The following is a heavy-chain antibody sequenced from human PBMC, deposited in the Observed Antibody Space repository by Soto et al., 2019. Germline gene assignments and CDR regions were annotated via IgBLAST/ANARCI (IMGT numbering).Heavy chain of an antibody. V-gene: IGHV3-30*18. CDR2: ISYDGSNK. CDR3: AKETLSSPGPNDY. Sequence: GGSLRLSCAASGFTFSSYGMHWVRQAPGKGLEWVAVISYDGSNKYYADSVKGRFTISRDNSKNTLYLQMNSLRAEDTAVYYCAKETLSSPGPNDYWGQGTLVTVS. CDR1: GFTFSSYG. D-gene: IGHD6-13*01. J-gene: IGHJ4*02.